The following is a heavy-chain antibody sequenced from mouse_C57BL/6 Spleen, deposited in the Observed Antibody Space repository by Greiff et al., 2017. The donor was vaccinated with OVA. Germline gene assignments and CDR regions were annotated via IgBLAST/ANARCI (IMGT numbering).Heavy chain of an antibody. Sequence: EVQLKESGAELVRPGASVKLSCTASGFNIKDYYMHWVKQRPEQGLEWIGRIDPEDGDTEYAPKFQGKATMTADTSSNTAYLQLSSLTSEDTAVYYCTTDYYGSSFYWYFDVWGTGTTVTVSS. CDR2: IDPEDGDT. D-gene: IGHD1-1*01. V-gene: IGHV14-1*01. CDR1: GFNIKDYY. CDR3: TTDYYGSSFYWYFDV. J-gene: IGHJ1*03.